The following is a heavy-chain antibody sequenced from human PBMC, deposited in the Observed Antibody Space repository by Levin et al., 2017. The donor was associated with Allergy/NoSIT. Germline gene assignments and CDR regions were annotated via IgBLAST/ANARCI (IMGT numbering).Heavy chain of an antibody. D-gene: IGHD3-3*01. CDR3: TRGPWITIFGVDEYGMDV. Sequence: GGSLRLSCTASGFTFGDYAMSWVRQAPGKGLEWVGFIRSKAYGGTTEYAASVKGRFTISRDDSKSIAYLQMNSLKTEDTAVYYCTRGPWITIFGVDEYGMDVWGQGTTVTVSS. CDR2: IRSKAYGGTT. CDR1: GFTFGDYA. J-gene: IGHJ6*02. V-gene: IGHV3-49*04.